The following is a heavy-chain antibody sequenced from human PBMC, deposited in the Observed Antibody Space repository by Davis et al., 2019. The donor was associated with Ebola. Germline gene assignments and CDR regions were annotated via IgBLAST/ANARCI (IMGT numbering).Heavy chain of an antibody. J-gene: IGHJ3*01. V-gene: IGHV3-15*01. CDR1: GFTFRNAW. CDR3: TTAATVTLGAFDV. Sequence: AESLSLSCAPSGFTFRNAWMSWVRQAPGKGLEWVGRARSKTEGGTTDYAAPVKGRLTISRDDSRNTLFLQMNSLKTEDTAVYYCTTAATVTLGAFDVWGQGTMVTVSS. D-gene: IGHD4-17*01. CDR2: ARSKTEGGTT.